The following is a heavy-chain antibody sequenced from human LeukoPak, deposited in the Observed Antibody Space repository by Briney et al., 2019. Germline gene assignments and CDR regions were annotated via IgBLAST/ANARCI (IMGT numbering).Heavy chain of an antibody. CDR2: ISAYNGNT. V-gene: IGHV1-18*01. Sequence: ASVKVSCKASGYTSTSYGISWVRQAPGQGHEWMGWISAYNGNTNYAQKLQGRVTMTTDTSTSTAYMELRSLRSDDTAVYYCARAREDYDSSGYHFDYWGQGTLVTVSS. D-gene: IGHD3-22*01. CDR3: ARAREDYDSSGYHFDY. CDR1: GYTSTSYG. J-gene: IGHJ4*02.